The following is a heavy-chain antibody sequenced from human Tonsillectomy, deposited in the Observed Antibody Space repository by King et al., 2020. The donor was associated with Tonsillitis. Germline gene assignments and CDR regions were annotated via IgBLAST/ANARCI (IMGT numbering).Heavy chain of an antibody. J-gene: IGHJ3*02. V-gene: IGHV3-15*01. Sequence: VQPVESGGGLVKPGGSLRLSCAASGFTFSNAWMSWVRQAPGKGLEWVGRIKSKIDGGTTDYAAPVKGRFTISRDDSKNTLYLQMNSLKTEDTAVYYCATGLYSGSYYPDDAFDIWGQGTMVTVSS. CDR1: GFTFSNAW. CDR2: IKSKIDGGTT. CDR3: ATGLYSGSYYPDDAFDI. D-gene: IGHD1-26*01.